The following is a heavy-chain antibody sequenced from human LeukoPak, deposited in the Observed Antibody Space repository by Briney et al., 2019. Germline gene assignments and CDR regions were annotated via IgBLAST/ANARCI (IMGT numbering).Heavy chain of an antibody. CDR1: GGSISSGSYY. V-gene: IGHV4-61*02. CDR2: IYTSGST. J-gene: IGHJ3*02. D-gene: IGHD1-7*01. Sequence: SQTLSLTCTVSGGSISSGSYYWSWIRQPAGKGLEWIGRIYTSGSTNYNPSFKSRVTISVDTSKNQFSLKLSSVTAADTAVYYCARDLAGNWNYVNAFDIWGQGTMVTVSS. CDR3: ARDLAGNWNYVNAFDI.